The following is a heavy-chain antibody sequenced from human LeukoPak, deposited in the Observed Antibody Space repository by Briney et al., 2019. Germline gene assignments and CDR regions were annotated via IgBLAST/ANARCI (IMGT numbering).Heavy chain of an antibody. CDR2: ISAYNGNT. V-gene: IGHV1-18*01. CDR1: RYTFTSYG. CDR3: ARDQGVPAPRNFDL. D-gene: IGHD2-2*01. J-gene: IGHJ2*01. Sequence: SVKVSCKASRYTFTSYGISWVGQAPGQGLEWMGWISAYNGNTNYAQKLQGRVTMTTDTSTSTAYMELRSMRSDDTAVYYCARDQGVPAPRNFDLWGRGTLVTVSS.